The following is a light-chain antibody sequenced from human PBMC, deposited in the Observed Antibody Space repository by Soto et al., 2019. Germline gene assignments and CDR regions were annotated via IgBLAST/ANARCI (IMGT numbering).Light chain of an antibody. CDR2: LNSDGNH. Sequence: QPVLTQSPSASASLGASVKLTCTLSSGHSSYTIAWHQLQPEKGPRYLMTLNSDGNHSKGDGIPDRFSGSSSGAERYLSISSLQSEDEADYYCQTWGTGIEVFGGGTKLTVL. CDR1: SGHSSYT. CDR3: QTWGTGIEV. J-gene: IGLJ2*01. V-gene: IGLV4-69*01.